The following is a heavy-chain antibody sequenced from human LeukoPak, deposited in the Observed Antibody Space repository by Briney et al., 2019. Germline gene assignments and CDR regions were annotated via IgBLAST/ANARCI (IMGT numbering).Heavy chain of an antibody. CDR1: GGSFSGYY. D-gene: IGHD3-9*01. J-gene: IGHJ5*02. CDR2: INHSGST. V-gene: IGHV4-34*01. CDR3: ARVFYWFDP. Sequence: SETLSLTCAVYGGSFSGYYWSWIRQPPGKGLEWIGEINHSGSTNYNPSLKSRVTISVDTSKNQFSLKLSSVTAAGTAVYYRARVFYWFDPWGQGTLVTVSS.